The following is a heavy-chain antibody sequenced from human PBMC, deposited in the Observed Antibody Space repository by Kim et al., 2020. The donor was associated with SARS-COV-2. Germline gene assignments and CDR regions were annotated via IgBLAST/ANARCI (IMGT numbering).Heavy chain of an antibody. V-gene: IGHV1-8*01. J-gene: IGHJ5*02. CDR3: ARGTYYYDRGNWFDP. Sequence: QKFQGRVTMTRNTSISTAYMELSSLRSEDTAAYYCARGTYYYDRGNWFDPWGQGTLVTVSS. D-gene: IGHD3-22*01.